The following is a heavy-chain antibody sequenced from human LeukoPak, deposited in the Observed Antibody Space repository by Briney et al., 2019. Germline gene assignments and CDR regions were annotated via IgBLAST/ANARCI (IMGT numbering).Heavy chain of an antibody. J-gene: IGHJ4*02. Sequence: PGGSLRLSCAASGFTFSSYAMHSVRQAPGKGLEWVAVISYDGSNKYYADSVKGRFTISRDNAKNLVYLQMNSLRVEDTAVYFCSSALNYWGQGTLVTVSS. CDR2: ISYDGSNK. V-gene: IGHV3-30*04. CDR1: GFTFSSYA. CDR3: SSALNY.